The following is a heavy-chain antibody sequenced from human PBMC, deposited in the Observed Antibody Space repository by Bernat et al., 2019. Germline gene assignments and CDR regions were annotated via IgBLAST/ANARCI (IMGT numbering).Heavy chain of an antibody. D-gene: IGHD5-12*01. V-gene: IGHV3-7*01. J-gene: IGHJ4*02. CDR3: AREMATIANDRGTDY. CDR1: AFTFSSYW. Sequence: EVQLVESGGGLVQPGGSLRLSCAASAFTFSSYWMSWVRQAPGKGLEWVANIKQDGSEKYYVDSVKGRFTISRDNAKNSLYLQMNSLRAEDTAVYYCAREMATIANDRGTDYWGQGTLVTVSS. CDR2: IKQDGSEK.